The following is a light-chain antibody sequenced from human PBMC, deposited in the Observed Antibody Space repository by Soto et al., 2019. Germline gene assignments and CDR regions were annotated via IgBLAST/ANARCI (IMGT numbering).Light chain of an antibody. CDR2: GAS. J-gene: IGKJ5*01. CDR1: QSVSSE. CDR3: QQRSSWPPTIT. V-gene: IGKV3-11*01. Sequence: VMTQSQATLSVSPGERSHISCRASQSVSSELAWYQQTPGQAPRLLIYGASRRATGIPDRFSGSGSGTDFTRTISSLEPEEFAVYYGQQRSSWPPTITGGQGKRREIK.